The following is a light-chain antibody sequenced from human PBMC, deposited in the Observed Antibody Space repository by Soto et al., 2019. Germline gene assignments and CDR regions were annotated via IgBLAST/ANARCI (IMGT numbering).Light chain of an antibody. J-gene: IGLJ1*01. V-gene: IGLV2-11*01. CDR2: DVS. Sequence: QSALTQPRSVSGSPGQSVTISCTGTSSDIGGHISVSWFQQHAGKAPKLMIYDVSKRPSGVPDRFSGSKSGNTASLTISGLQAEDEADYYCCSSAGAFYVFGTGAKVTVL. CDR3: CSSAGAFYV. CDR1: SSDIGGHIS.